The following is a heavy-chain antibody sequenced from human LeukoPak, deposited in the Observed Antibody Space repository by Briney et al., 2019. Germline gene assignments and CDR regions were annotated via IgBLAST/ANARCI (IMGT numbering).Heavy chain of an antibody. CDR1: GYSISSGYY. CDR3: TRHQQVPECGP. D-gene: IGHD2-2*01. V-gene: IGHV4-38-2*01. Sequence: SETLSLTCAVSGYSISSGYYWGWIRQPPGKGLEWIGSIYHSGSTYYNPSLKSRVTISVDTSKNQFSLKPSSVTAADTADYYGTRHQQVPECGPRGQGTRATVSS. J-gene: IGHJ4*02. CDR2: IYHSGST.